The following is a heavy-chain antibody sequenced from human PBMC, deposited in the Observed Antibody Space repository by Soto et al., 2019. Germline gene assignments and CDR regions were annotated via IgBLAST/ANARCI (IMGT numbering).Heavy chain of an antibody. CDR1: VFSLTNGRMG. CDR2: FFSYAER. D-gene: IGHD4-17*01. CDR3: ARMDGDYNFYGLDV. Sequence: SGPTLVNPTEPLTLTCSVSVFSLTNGRMGVSWIRQPPGKALEWLAHFFSYAERSYSTSMQSRLNMYKDSSGSQVVLTMTNMAPADTATYFCARMDGDYNFYGLDVWGHGIAVTVSS. V-gene: IGHV2-26*01. J-gene: IGHJ6*02.